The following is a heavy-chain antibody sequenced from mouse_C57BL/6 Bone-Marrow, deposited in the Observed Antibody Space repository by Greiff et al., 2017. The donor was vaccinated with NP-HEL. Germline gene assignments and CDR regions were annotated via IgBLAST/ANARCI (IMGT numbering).Heavy chain of an antibody. CDR3: TVLSSYGEYYFDY. CDR2: IDPENGDT. J-gene: IGHJ2*01. Sequence: VQLQQSGAELVRPGASVKLSCTASGFNIKDDYMHWVKQRPEQGLEWIGWIDPENGDTEYASKFQGKATITADTSSNTAYLQLSSLTSEDTAVYYCTVLSSYGEYYFDYWGQGTTLTVSS. CDR1: GFNIKDDY. D-gene: IGHD1-1*01. V-gene: IGHV14-4*01.